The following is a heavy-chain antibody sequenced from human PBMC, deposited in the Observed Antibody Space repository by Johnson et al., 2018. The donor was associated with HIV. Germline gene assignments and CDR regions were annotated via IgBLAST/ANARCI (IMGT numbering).Heavy chain of an antibody. D-gene: IGHD2-8*01. Sequence: VQLVESGGGLVRPGGSLRLSCVASGFNFIDYAMIWVRQAPGKGLEWVSFISGSGGSKYYADSLKGRFTIFRDNGKNMLYVQMNSLRAEDSAVYYCARTRMGVFDIWGQGTMVTISS. CDR2: ISGSGGSK. CDR1: GFNFIDYA. J-gene: IGHJ3*02. CDR3: ARTRMGVFDI. V-gene: IGHV3-23*04.